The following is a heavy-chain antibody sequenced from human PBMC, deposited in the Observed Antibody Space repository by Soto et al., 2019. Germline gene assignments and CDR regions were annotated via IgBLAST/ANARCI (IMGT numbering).Heavy chain of an antibody. CDR2: ISGSGGST. Sequence: SLRLSCAASGFTFSSYAMSWVRQAPGKGLEWVSAISGSGGSTYYADSVKGRFTISRDNSKNTLYLQMNSLRAEDTAVYYCAKYPLGMYYYDSSGYYYCDYWGQGTLVTVSS. J-gene: IGHJ4*02. CDR3: AKYPLGMYYYDSSGYYYCDY. V-gene: IGHV3-23*01. D-gene: IGHD3-22*01. CDR1: GFTFSSYA.